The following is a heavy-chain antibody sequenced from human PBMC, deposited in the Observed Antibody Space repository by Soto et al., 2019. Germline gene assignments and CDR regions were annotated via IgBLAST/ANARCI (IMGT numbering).Heavy chain of an antibody. J-gene: IGHJ6*02. CDR1: GYTFTSYY. D-gene: IGHD3-22*01. V-gene: IGHV1-46*03. CDR3: ARGGEYYYDSSGCDSGYYYDMDV. CDR2: INPSGGST. Sequence: ASVKVSCKASGYTFTSYYMHWVRQAPGQGLEWMGIINPSGGSTSYAQKFQGRVTMTRDTSTSTVYLELSSLRSEDTAVYYCARGGEYYYDSSGCDSGYYYDMDVLGQGTTVTVSS.